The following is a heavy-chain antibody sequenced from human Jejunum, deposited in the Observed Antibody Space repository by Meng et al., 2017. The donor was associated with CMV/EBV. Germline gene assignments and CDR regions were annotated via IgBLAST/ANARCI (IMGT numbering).Heavy chain of an antibody. D-gene: IGHD1-7*01. J-gene: IGHJ4*02. CDR1: GFPFSGYA. CDR3: AQTWNWLPFEY. CDR2: ITGSGDTT. V-gene: IGHV3-23*01. Sequence: SCAASGFPFSGYAINWVRQAPGKGLEWVSSITGSGDTTYYADSVRGRFTISRDNSKDTLDLLMNSLRAEDTAVYYCAQTWNWLPFEYWGQGTLVTVSS.